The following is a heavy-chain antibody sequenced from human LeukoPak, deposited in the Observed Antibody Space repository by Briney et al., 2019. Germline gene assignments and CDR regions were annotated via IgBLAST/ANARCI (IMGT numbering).Heavy chain of an antibody. Sequence: SETLSLTCAVSGYSISSGYYWGWIRQSPGKGLEWIGSIYQSGTTYYNPSLKSRVTISVDTSKNQLSLKLSSVTAADTAVYYCTCDPNWVFDNWGQGTLVTVSS. D-gene: IGHD7-27*01. CDR3: TCDPNWVFDN. V-gene: IGHV4-38-2*01. CDR2: IYQSGTT. J-gene: IGHJ4*02. CDR1: GYSISSGYY.